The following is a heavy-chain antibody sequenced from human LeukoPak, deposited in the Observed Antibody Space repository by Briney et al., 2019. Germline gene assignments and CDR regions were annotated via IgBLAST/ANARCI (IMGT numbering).Heavy chain of an antibody. D-gene: IGHD6-13*01. CDR2: IRSKAYGGTT. J-gene: IGHJ4*02. V-gene: IGHV3-49*05. CDR1: GFTFGDYA. Sequence: KSGGSLRLSCTASGFTFGDYAMSWFGKAPGKGLEWVGFIRSKAYGGTTEYAASVKGRFTISRDDSKSIAYLQMNSLKTEDTAVYYCTRMAAGTYYWGQGALVTVSS. CDR3: TRMAAGTYY.